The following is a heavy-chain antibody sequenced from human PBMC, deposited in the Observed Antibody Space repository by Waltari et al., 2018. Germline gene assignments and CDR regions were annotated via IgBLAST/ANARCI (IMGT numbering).Heavy chain of an antibody. CDR1: GFTFSPYY. D-gene: IGHD3-10*01. CDR2: INSDGSST. CDR3: ARDRGLPDSFDV. Sequence: EVQLVESGGGLVQPGGSLRLSCVASGFTFSPYYMYWVRQAPGKGLVLLSPINSDGSSTNYADSVKGRFTISRDNAKNTLYLQMNSLGAEDTAIYYCARDRGLPDSFDVWGQGTMVTVSS. J-gene: IGHJ3*01. V-gene: IGHV3-74*01.